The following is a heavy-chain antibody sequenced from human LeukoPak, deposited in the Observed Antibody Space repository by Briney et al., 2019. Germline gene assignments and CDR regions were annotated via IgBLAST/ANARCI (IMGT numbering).Heavy chain of an antibody. CDR3: ARGTGITIFGVVTPYYYYGMDV. CDR2: INHSGST. J-gene: IGHJ6*02. V-gene: IGHV4-34*01. Sequence: PSETLSLTCAVYGGSFSGYYWSWIRQPPGKGLEWIGEINHSGSTNYNPSLKSRVTISVDTSKNQFSLKLSSVTAADTAVYYCARGTGITIFGVVTPYYYYGMDVWGQGTTVTVSS. CDR1: GGSFSGYY. D-gene: IGHD3-3*01.